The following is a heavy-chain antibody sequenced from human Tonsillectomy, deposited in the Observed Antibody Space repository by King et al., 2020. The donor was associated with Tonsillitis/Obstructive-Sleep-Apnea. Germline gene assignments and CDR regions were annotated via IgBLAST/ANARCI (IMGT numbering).Heavy chain of an antibody. CDR2: IYHSGSP. CDR3: ARNIAAAGISWFDP. V-gene: IGHV4-30-2*01. Sequence: LQLQESGSGLVKPSQTLSLTCAVSGGSISSGGYSWSWIRQPPGKGLEWIGYIYHSGSPYCNPSLKSRVTISLDRSKNQFSLNLSSVTAADTAVYYCARNIAAAGISWFDPWGQGTLVTVSS. J-gene: IGHJ5*02. D-gene: IGHD6-13*01. CDR1: GGSISSGGYS.